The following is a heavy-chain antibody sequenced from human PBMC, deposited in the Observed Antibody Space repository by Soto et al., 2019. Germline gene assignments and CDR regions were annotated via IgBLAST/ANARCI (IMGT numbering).Heavy chain of an antibody. V-gene: IGHV1-69*06. CDR3: EREDRPTKPDRRFDP. D-gene: IGHD2-8*01. CDR2: IIPIFGTA. Sequence: SVKVSCKASGGTFSSYAISWVRQAPGQGLEWMGGIIPIFGTANYAQKFQGRVTITADKSTSTAYMELSSLRSEDTAVYYCEREDRPTKPDRRFDPWGQGTLVTVSS. J-gene: IGHJ5*02. CDR1: GGTFSSYA.